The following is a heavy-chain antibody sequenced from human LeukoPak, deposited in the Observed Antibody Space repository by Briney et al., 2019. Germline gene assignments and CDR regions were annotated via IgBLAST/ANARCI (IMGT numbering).Heavy chain of an antibody. J-gene: IGHJ4*02. D-gene: IGHD6-19*01. CDR3: VGGIGWQPDY. Sequence: GGSLRLSCAASAEFTFSDYWMNWVRQAPGEGLGWVAIISQDGREKLYVDSVKGRFTISRDNAKSSLYLQINSLRAEDTAVYYCVGGIGWQPDYWGQGTLVTVSS. V-gene: IGHV3-7*03. CDR2: ISQDGREK. CDR1: AEFTFSDYW.